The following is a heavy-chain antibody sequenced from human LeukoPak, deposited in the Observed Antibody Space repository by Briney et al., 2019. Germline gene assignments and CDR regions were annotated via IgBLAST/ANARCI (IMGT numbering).Heavy chain of an antibody. J-gene: IGHJ4*02. CDR2: IRYDGSNK. D-gene: IGHD2-2*01. Sequence: GGSLRLSCAASGFTFSSYGMHWVRQAPGKGLEWVAFIRYDGSNKYYADSVKGRFTISRDNSKNTLYLQMNSLRAEDTAVYYCANGIEDIVVVPAGYWGQGTLVTVSS. CDR1: GFTFSSYG. CDR3: ANGIEDIVVVPAGY. V-gene: IGHV3-30*02.